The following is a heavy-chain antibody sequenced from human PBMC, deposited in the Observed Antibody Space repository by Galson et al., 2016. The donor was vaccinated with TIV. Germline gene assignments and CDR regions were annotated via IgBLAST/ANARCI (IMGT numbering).Heavy chain of an antibody. J-gene: IGHJ3*01. CDR1: GFTFNEFA. CDR2: IKTDGSRT. D-gene: IGHD3-3*01. CDR3: RARGDSRAHDVFDF. Sequence: SLRLSCAASGFTFNEFAMHWVRQVPGKGLVWVSRIKTDGSRTDYVDAVQGRFTISRDNVKNMVYLQMDSLRVEDTAVYYCRARGDSRAHDVFDFWGHGTMVTVSS. V-gene: IGHV3-74*01.